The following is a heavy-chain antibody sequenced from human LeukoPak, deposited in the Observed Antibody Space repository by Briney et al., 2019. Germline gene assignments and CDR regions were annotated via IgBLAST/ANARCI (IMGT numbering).Heavy chain of an antibody. CDR1: GFTFSSYE. V-gene: IGHV3-48*03. CDR2: ISSSGSTI. Sequence: GGSLRLSCAASGFTFSSYEMNWVRQAPGKGLEWVSYISSSGSTIYYADSVKGRFTISRDNAKNSLYLQMNSLRAEDTAVYYCATGDYCDSSGYYETRYFQHWGQGTLVTVSS. J-gene: IGHJ1*01. D-gene: IGHD3-22*01. CDR3: ATGDYCDSSGYYETRYFQH.